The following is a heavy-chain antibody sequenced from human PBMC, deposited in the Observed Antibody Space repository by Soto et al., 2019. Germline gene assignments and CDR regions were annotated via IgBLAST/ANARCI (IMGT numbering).Heavy chain of an antibody. CDR1: GDSISSSDSY. J-gene: IGHJ6*01. D-gene: IGHD2-2*01. Sequence: QVQLQESGPGLVKPSQTLSLTCSVSGDSISSSDSYWSLIRQPPGKGLEWIGYINSSGRTYYKPSLKSRVAISIDTSKNQCAQRLTSVTVADTAVYFCARVSTLGKDYGVDVW. CDR2: INSSGRT. V-gene: IGHV4-30-4*01. CDR3: ARVSTLGKDYGVDV.